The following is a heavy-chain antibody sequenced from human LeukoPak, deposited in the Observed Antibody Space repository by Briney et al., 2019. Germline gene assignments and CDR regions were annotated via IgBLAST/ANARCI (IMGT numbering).Heavy chain of an antibody. J-gene: IGHJ4*02. CDR2: IYHSGST. CDR1: GGSISNTNW. Sequence: SETLSLTCGVSGGSISNTNWWSWVRQPPGKGLEWIGEIYHSGSTNYNPSLKSRVTISVDKSKNQFSLKLSSVTAADTAVYYCARGARGVTPFDYWGQGTLVTVSS. D-gene: IGHD3-16*02. V-gene: IGHV4-4*02. CDR3: ARGARGVTPFDY.